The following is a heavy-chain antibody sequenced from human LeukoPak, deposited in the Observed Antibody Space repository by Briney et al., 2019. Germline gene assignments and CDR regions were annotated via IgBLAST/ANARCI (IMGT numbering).Heavy chain of an antibody. J-gene: IGHJ5*02. CDR1: GFTFSSYA. Sequence: GGSLRLSCAASGFTFSSYAMHWVRQAPGKGLEWVAVISYDGSNKYYADSVKGRFTISRDNSKNTLYLQMNSLRAEDTAVYYCARDGDSSSYGNWFDPWGQGTLVTVSS. D-gene: IGHD3-22*01. CDR2: ISYDGSNK. V-gene: IGHV3-30-3*01. CDR3: ARDGDSSSYGNWFDP.